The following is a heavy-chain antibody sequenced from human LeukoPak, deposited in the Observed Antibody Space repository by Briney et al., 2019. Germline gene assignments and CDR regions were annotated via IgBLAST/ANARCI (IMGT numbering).Heavy chain of an antibody. Sequence: GGSLRLSCAASRFTFSSYGMHWVRQAPGKGLEWVAFIRYDGSNKYYADYVKGRFTLSSDNFKNTLSLQMNSLRAEDTAVYYCVRDRDWGFDYWGQGTLVTVSS. CDR1: RFTFSSYG. J-gene: IGHJ4*02. D-gene: IGHD3/OR15-3a*01. CDR3: VRDRDWGFDY. CDR2: IRYDGSNK. V-gene: IGHV3-30*02.